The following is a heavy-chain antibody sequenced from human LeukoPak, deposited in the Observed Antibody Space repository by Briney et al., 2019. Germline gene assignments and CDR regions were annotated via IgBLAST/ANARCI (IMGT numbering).Heavy chain of an antibody. D-gene: IGHD3-3*01. CDR2: MNPNSGNT. Sequence: ASVKVSCKPSGYTFTSYVINWVRQATGQGLEWMGWMNPNSGNTGYAQKFQGRVTMTRDTSISTAYMELSSLISDDTAVYYCARGESCYEFWSGYYYYFDYWGQGTLVTVSS. V-gene: IGHV1-8*01. J-gene: IGHJ4*02. CDR3: ARGESCYEFWSGYYYYFDY. CDR1: GYTFTSYV.